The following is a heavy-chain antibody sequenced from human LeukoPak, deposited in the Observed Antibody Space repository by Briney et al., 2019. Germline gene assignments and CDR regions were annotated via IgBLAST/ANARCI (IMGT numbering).Heavy chain of an antibody. CDR3: ARDLSPDYYYYGMDV. CDR2: MNPNSGNT. Sequence: ASVKVSCKASGYTFTSYDINWVRQAPGQGLEWMGWMNPNSGNTGYAQKFQGRVTMTRNTSISTAYMELSSLRSEDTAVYYCARDLSPDYYYYGMDVWGQGTTVTVSS. J-gene: IGHJ6*02. V-gene: IGHV1-8*01. CDR1: GYTFTSYD.